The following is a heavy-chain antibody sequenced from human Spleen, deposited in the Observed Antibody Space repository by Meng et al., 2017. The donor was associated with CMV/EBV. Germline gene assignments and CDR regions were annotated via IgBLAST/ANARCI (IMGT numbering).Heavy chain of an antibody. CDR1: GYSFTTYW. CDR2: IYIGDSDT. J-gene: IGHJ4*02. CDR3: ARLGMYNYDSSGYYPDY. Sequence: KVSCKGSGYSFTTYWIGWVRQMPGKGLEWMGIIYIGDSDTRCSPSFQGQVTISADKSINTAYLQWSSLKASDSAMYYCARLGMYNYDSSGYYPDYWGQGTLVTVSS. D-gene: IGHD3-22*01. V-gene: IGHV5-51*01.